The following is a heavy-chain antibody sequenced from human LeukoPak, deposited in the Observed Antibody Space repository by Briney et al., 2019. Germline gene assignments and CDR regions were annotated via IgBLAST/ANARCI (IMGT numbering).Heavy chain of an antibody. CDR2: IYSGGST. CDR3: ASVYGGAFDI. V-gene: IGHV3-66*01. J-gene: IGHJ3*02. Sequence: GGSLRLSSAASGFTVSSNYMSWVRQAPGKGLEWVSVIYSGGSTYYADSVKGRFTISRDNSTNTLYLQMNSLRAEDTAVYYCASVYGGAFDIWGQGTMVTVSS. D-gene: IGHD1-14*01. CDR1: GFTVSSNY.